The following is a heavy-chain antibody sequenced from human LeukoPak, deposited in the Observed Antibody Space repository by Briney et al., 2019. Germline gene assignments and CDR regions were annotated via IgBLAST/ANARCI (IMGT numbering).Heavy chain of an antibody. Sequence: SETLSLTCTVSGGSISSYYWSWIRQPPGKGLEWIGYIYYSGSTNYNPSLKSRVTISVDTSKNQFSLKLSSVTAADTAVYYCARLRWLQLIDYWGQGTLVTVSS. J-gene: IGHJ4*02. D-gene: IGHD5-24*01. CDR3: ARLRWLQLIDY. V-gene: IGHV4-59*01. CDR2: IYYSGST. CDR1: GGSISSYY.